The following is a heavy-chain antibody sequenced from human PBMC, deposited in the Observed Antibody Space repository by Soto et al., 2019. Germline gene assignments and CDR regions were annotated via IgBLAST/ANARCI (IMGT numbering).Heavy chain of an antibody. Sequence: GASVKVSCKTSGYTFTSYGLSWVRQTPGQSLEWIAWISPSNGKIEILPSFQGRVTLTTDIFMSSAYMALSTLTSEDSAIYYRARYPGFASSSPGLDYWGQASLVTVSS. V-gene: IGHV1-18*04. D-gene: IGHD3-10*01. CDR2: ISPSNGKI. J-gene: IGHJ4*01. CDR3: ARYPGFASSSPGLDY. CDR1: GYTFTSYG.